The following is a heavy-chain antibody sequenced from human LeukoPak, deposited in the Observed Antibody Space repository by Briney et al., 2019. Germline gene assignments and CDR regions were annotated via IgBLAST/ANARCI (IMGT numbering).Heavy chain of an antibody. CDR3: ARGDSWNSYYYYYMDV. Sequence: GGSLRLSCAASGFTFSSYSMNWVRQAPGKGLEWVSYISSSSTIYYADSVKGRFTISRDNGKNSLFLQMNSLRAEDTAVYYCARGDSWNSYYYYYMDVWGKGTSVTVSS. CDR1: GFTFSSYS. J-gene: IGHJ6*03. V-gene: IGHV3-48*04. D-gene: IGHD1-7*01. CDR2: ISSSSTI.